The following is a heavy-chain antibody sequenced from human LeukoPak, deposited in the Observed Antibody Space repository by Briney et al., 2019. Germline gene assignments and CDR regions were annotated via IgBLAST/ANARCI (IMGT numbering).Heavy chain of an antibody. CDR1: DYTFTSYG. Sequence: ASVKVSCKASDYTFTSYGISWVRQAPGQGLECMGWISANNGDTSYPQKVQGRVTMTTDTSTTTAYMELRSLRSDDTAVYYCARKGTGLAFDVWGQGTMVTVSS. J-gene: IGHJ3*01. V-gene: IGHV1-18*04. CDR3: ARKGTGLAFDV. D-gene: IGHD3-10*01. CDR2: ISANNGDT.